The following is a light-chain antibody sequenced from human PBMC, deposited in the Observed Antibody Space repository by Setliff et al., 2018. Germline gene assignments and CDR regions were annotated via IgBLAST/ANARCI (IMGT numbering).Light chain of an antibody. V-gene: IGLV2-14*02. CDR1: SSDVGSHNL. J-gene: IGLJ1*01. CDR2: EVT. CDR3: CSYTGTSTPYV. Sequence: QSALTQPASVSGSPGQSITISCTGTSSDVGSHNLVSWYQHHPGKVPKLLIYEVTKRPSGVSDRFSGSKSGNTASLTISGLQAEDEADYYCCSYTGTSTPYVFGTGTKV.